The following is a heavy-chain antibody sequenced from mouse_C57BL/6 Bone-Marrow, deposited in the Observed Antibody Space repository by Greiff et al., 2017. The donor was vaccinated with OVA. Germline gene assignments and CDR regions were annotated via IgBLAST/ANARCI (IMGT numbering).Heavy chain of an antibody. CDR3: ARDYYGSSYWYFDV. CDR1: GYTFTSSG. CDR2: IYPRSGNT. V-gene: IGHV1-81*01. J-gene: IGHJ1*03. D-gene: IGHD1-1*01. Sequence: QVQLQQSGAELARPGASVKLSCKASGYTFTSSGISWVKQRTGQGLEWIGEIYPRSGNTYYNEKFKGKATLTADKSSGTAYMERLSLTSEDSAVYFCARDYYGSSYWYFDVWGTGTTVTVSS.